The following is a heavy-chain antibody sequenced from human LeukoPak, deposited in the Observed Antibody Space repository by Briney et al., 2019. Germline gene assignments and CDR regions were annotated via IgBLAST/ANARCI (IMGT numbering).Heavy chain of an antibody. CDR1: GFTFSRYS. Sequence: PGGSLRLSCAASGFTFSRYSVNWVRQAPGKGLEWVSCITGGSDYIFYADSVRGRFTTSRDNSKDTLYLQMNTLRLEDTGVYYCAPGGGQGTLVTVSS. V-gene: IGHV3-21*03. CDR3: APG. CDR2: ITGGSDYI. J-gene: IGHJ4*02.